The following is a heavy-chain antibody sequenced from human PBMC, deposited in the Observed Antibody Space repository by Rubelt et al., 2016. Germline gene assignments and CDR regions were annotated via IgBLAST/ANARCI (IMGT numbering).Heavy chain of an antibody. V-gene: IGHV4-31*03. CDR2: INHSGST. D-gene: IGHD3-16*01. CDR1: GASIRDRSGGSY. J-gene: IGHJ4*02. CDR3: ARVTGGSSDY. Sequence: QVQLQESGPGLVKPSQTLSLTCTVSGASIRDRSGGSYWSWIRQHPEKGLAWIGEINHSGSTNHNPSLKGRVTISGDTSKNQCSLKLSSVTAADTAVYYCARVTGGSSDYWGQGTLVTVSS.